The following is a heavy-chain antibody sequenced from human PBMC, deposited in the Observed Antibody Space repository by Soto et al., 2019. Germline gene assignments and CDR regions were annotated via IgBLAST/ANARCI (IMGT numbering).Heavy chain of an antibody. D-gene: IGHD6-25*01. V-gene: IGHV1-8*01. CDR3: ARARGAASFDL. J-gene: IGHJ5*02. Sequence: QVHLVQSGAEVKKPGASVMVSCKASGYSFGHFDIHWVRKAAGQGLEWMGWVSPNSGNTGYAQRFQGRITMTSDTSKSTAYMEVKSLTSADTAIYYCARARGAASFDLWGQGTLVTASS. CDR1: GYSFGHFD. CDR2: VSPNSGNT.